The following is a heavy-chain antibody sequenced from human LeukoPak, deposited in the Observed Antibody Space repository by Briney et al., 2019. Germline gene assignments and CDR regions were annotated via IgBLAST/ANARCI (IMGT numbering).Heavy chain of an antibody. Sequence: PGGSLRLSCAASGFTFSSYSMNWVRQAPGKGLELVSSISSSSSYIYYADSVKGRFTISRDNAKNSLYLQMNSLRAEDTAVYYCLAAAGMRRTDYWGQGTLLTVSS. D-gene: IGHD6-13*01. V-gene: IGHV3-21*01. CDR1: GFTFSSYS. CDR3: LAAAGMRRTDY. J-gene: IGHJ4*02. CDR2: ISSSSSYI.